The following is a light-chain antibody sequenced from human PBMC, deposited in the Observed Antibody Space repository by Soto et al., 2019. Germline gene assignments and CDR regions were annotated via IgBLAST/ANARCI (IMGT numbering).Light chain of an antibody. J-gene: IGLJ3*02. CDR2: EVS. V-gene: IGLV2-14*01. CDR1: SSDVGAYNY. Sequence: QSALTQPASVSVSPGQSITISCTGTSSDVGAYNYVSWYQQYPSKAPKLMIYEVSNRPSGVSNRFSGSKSGDTASLTISGLQAVDEADYYCSSFTSSSTWVFGGGTKLTVL. CDR3: SSFTSSSTWV.